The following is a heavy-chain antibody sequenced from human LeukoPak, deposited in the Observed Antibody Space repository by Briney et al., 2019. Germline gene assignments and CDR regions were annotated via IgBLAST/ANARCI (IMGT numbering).Heavy chain of an antibody. Sequence: GGSLRLSCAASGFTFSSYAMHWVRQAPGKGLEWVAVISYDGSNKYYADSVKGRFTIPRDNSKNTLYLQMNSLRAEDTAVYYCAKSYYDSSGYRGDLEYWGQGTLVTVSS. CDR2: ISYDGSNK. CDR3: AKSYYDSSGYRGDLEY. J-gene: IGHJ4*02. V-gene: IGHV3-30*04. D-gene: IGHD3-22*01. CDR1: GFTFSSYA.